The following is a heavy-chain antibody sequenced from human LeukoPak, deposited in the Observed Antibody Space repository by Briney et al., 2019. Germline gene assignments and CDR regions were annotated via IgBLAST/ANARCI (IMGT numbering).Heavy chain of an antibody. CDR3: ARRTAVAGTQFNWYFDL. V-gene: IGHV4-59*08. D-gene: IGHD6-19*01. Sequence: PSETLSLTCTVSGGSIRSYYWSWIRQPPGKGLEWIGYISYSGSTNYNPSLKSRVTISVDTSKNQFSLKLSSVTAADTAVYYCARRTAVAGTQFNWYFDLWGRGTLVTVSS. J-gene: IGHJ2*01. CDR1: GGSIRSYY. CDR2: ISYSGST.